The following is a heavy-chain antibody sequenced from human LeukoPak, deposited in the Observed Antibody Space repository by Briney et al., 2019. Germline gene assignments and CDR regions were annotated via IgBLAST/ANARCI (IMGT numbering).Heavy chain of an antibody. J-gene: IGHJ4*02. D-gene: IGHD3-22*01. Sequence: GSLRLSCAASGFTFSTYSMSWVRQAAGKGLEWVSYISSRSNKIYYADSVKGRFTISRDNAKNSVYLQMNSLRAEDTAVYYCARADTDYWGQGTLVTVSS. CDR1: GFTFSTYS. CDR3: ARADTDY. V-gene: IGHV3-48*04. CDR2: ISSRSNKI.